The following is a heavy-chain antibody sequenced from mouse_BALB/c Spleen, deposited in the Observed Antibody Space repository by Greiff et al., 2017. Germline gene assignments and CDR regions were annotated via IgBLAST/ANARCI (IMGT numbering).Heavy chain of an antibody. CDR1: GFSLTSYG. D-gene: IGHD2-3*01. V-gene: IGHV2-9*02. CDR2: IWAGGST. J-gene: IGHJ2*01. Sequence: VNVVESGPGLVAPSQSLSITCTVSGFSLTSYGVHWVRQPPGKGLEWLGVIWAGGSTNYNSALMSRLSISKDNSKSQVFLKMNSLQTDDTAMYYCARSPYDGYYVDYWGQGTTLTVSS. CDR3: ARSPYDGYYVDY.